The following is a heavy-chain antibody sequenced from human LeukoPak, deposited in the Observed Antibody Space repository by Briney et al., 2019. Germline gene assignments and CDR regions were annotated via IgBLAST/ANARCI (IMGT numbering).Heavy chain of an antibody. CDR1: GGTFSSYA. CDR2: IIPIFGTA. Sequence: SVKVSCKASGGTFSSYAISWVRQAPGQGLEWMGGIIPIFGTANFAQKFQGRVTITTDESTSTAYMELSSLRSEDTAVYYCARSLAGSYSHFDYWGQGTLVTVPS. CDR3: ARSLAGSYSHFDY. D-gene: IGHD1-26*01. V-gene: IGHV1-69*05. J-gene: IGHJ4*02.